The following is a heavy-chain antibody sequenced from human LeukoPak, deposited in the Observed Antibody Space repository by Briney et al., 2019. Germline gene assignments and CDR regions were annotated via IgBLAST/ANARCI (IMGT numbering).Heavy chain of an antibody. D-gene: IGHD6-19*01. J-gene: IGHJ4*02. CDR2: ISSSSSYI. CDR1: GFTFSSYS. Sequence: GGSLRLSCAASGFTFSSYSMNWVRQAPGKGLEWVSSISSSSSYIYYADSVKGRFTISRDNAKNSLYLQMNSLRAEDTAVYYCARGGGYIAVAGFDYWGQGTLVTVSS. V-gene: IGHV3-21*01. CDR3: ARGGGYIAVAGFDY.